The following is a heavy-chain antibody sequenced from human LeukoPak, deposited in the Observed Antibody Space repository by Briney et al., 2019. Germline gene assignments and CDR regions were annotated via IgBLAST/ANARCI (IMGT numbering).Heavy chain of an antibody. Sequence: GGSLRLSCTASGFTFGDYAMSWVRQAPGKGLEWVSAISGSGGSTYYADSVKGRFTISRDNSKNTLYLQMNSLRAEDTAVYYCAKKDWLSGMDVWGQGTTVTVSS. CDR2: ISGSGGST. CDR3: AKKDWLSGMDV. D-gene: IGHD3/OR15-3a*01. J-gene: IGHJ6*02. CDR1: GFTFGDYA. V-gene: IGHV3-23*01.